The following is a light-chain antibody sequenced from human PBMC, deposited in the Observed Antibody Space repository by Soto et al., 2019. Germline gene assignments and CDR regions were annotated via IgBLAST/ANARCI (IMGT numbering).Light chain of an antibody. Sequence: QMTQSSSSLSASVGEKIIITCRASRDVGSDVSWYQQKPGQAPKLLIYAASNLYTGVPSRFSGSRSGTEFTLTISSLQPEDFATYYCQQYNSYSQTFGQGTKVDIK. CDR3: QQYNSYSQT. J-gene: IGKJ1*01. CDR2: AAS. V-gene: IGKV1-17*01. CDR1: RDVGSD.